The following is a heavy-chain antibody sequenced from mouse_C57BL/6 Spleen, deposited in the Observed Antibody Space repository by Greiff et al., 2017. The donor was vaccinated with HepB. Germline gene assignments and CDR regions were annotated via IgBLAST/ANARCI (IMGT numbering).Heavy chain of an antibody. CDR3: ARRDRTSFAMDY. J-gene: IGHJ4*01. CDR2: ISSGSSTI. V-gene: IGHV5-17*01. D-gene: IGHD3-3*01. Sequence: DVMLVESGGGLVKPGGSLKLSCAASGFTFSDYGMHWVRQAPEKGLEWVAYISSGSSTIYYADTVKGRSTISRDNAKNTLFLQLTSLRSEDTAMYYGARRDRTSFAMDYWGQGTSVTVSS. CDR1: GFTFSDYG.